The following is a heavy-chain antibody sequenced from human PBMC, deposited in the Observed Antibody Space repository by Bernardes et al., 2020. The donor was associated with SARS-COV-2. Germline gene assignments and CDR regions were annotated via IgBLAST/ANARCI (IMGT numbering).Heavy chain of an antibody. J-gene: IGHJ6*02. CDR1: GFTFSDYY. D-gene: IGHD3-10*01. CDR3: ARTTRYYGSGSYFAYPAPKVTSFYGMDV. V-gene: IGHV3-11*01. Sequence: GGSLRLSCAASGFTFSDYYMNWIRQPPGKGLEWLSYISPSGNNIYYADSVKGRFTISRDNAKNSLDLHLNSLRAEDTAIYYCARTTRYYGSGSYFAYPAPKVTSFYGMDVWGQGTTLTVSS. CDR2: ISPSGNNI.